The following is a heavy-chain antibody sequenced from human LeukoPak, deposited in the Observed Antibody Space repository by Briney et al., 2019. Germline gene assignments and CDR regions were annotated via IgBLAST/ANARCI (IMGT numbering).Heavy chain of an antibody. Sequence: PSQTLFLTCTVSGGSISSGGYYWSWIRQHPGKGLEWIGYIYYSGSTYYNPSLKSRVTISVDTSKNQFSLKLSSVTAADTAVYYCARDTVNYGMDVWGQGTTVTVSS. V-gene: IGHV4-31*03. CDR3: ARDTVNYGMDV. J-gene: IGHJ6*02. D-gene: IGHD4-11*01. CDR2: IYYSGST. CDR1: GGSISSGGYY.